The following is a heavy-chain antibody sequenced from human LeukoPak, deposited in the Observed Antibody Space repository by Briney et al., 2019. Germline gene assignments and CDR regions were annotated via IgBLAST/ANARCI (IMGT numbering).Heavy chain of an antibody. CDR1: GGYISSYY. CDR3: ARVDYVWGSYRPYYFDY. Sequence: PSETLSLTCTVSGGYISSYYWSWIRQPPGEGLEWIGYVYYTGSTNYNPSLKSRVSISVDTSKNQFSLKLRSVSAADTAVYYCARVDYVWGSYRPYYFDYWGQGTLVTVSS. D-gene: IGHD3-16*02. J-gene: IGHJ4*02. V-gene: IGHV4-59*01. CDR2: VYYTGST.